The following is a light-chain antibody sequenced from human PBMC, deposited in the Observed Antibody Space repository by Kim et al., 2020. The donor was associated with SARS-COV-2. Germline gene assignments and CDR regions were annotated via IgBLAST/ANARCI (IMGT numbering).Light chain of an antibody. J-gene: IGLJ2*01. CDR3: QAWDSSTAV. V-gene: IGLV3-1*01. CDR1: KLGDKY. Sequence: ELTQPPSVSVSPGQTASITCSGDKLGDKYACWYQQKPGQSPVLVIYQDSKRPSGIPERFSGSNSGNTATLTISGTQAMDEADYYCQAWDSSTAVFGGG. CDR2: QDS.